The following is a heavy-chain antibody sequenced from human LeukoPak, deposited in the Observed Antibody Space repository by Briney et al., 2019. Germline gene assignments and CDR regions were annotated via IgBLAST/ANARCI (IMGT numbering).Heavy chain of an antibody. V-gene: IGHV4-59*01. Sequence: SETLSLTCTVSGGSISSYYWSWIRQPPGKGLEWIGYFYYSGSTNYNPSLKSRVTISVDTSKNQFSLKLSSVTAADTAVYYCARRMAAAVWFDPWGQGTPVTVSS. D-gene: IGHD6-13*01. CDR1: GGSISSYY. J-gene: IGHJ5*02. CDR3: ARRMAAAVWFDP. CDR2: FYYSGST.